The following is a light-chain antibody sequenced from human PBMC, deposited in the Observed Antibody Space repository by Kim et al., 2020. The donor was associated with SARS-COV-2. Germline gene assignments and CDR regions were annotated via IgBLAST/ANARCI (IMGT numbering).Light chain of an antibody. CDR3: AAWDDSLSGWV. CDR2: RNN. V-gene: IGLV1-47*01. CDR1: SSNIGSNY. J-gene: IGLJ3*02. Sequence: ELTQPPSASGTPGQRVTISCSGSSSNIGSNYVYWYQQLPGTAPKLLIYRNNQRPSGVPDRFSGSKSGTSASLAISGLRSEDEADYYCAAWDDSLSGWVFGGGTKLTVL.